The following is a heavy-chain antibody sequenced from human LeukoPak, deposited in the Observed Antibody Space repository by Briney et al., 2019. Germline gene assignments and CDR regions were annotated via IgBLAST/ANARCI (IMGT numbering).Heavy chain of an antibody. CDR3: ARLGYSYGHIDY. CDR2: IYYSGST. Sequence: PSETLSLTCAVSGGSISSSSYYWGWIRQPPGKGLEWIGSIYYSGSTYYNPSLKSRVTISVDTPKNQFSLQLSSVTAADTAVYYCARLGYSYGHIDYWGQGTMVPVSS. D-gene: IGHD5-18*01. J-gene: IGHJ4*02. V-gene: IGHV4-39*01. CDR1: GGSISSSSYY.